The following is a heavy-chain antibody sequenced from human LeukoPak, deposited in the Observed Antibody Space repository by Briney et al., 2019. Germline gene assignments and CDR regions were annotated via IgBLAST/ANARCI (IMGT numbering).Heavy chain of an antibody. CDR2: SSSSGSTI. D-gene: IGHD5-12*01. CDR3: AKTDVVATKGIDY. J-gene: IGHJ4*02. CDR1: GFTFSSYE. Sequence: GGSLRLSCAASGFTFSSYEMNWVRQAPGKGLEWVSHSSSSGSTIYYADSVKGRFTISRDNSKNTLYLQMNSRRAEDTAVYYCAKTDVVATKGIDYWGQGTLVTVSS. V-gene: IGHV3-48*03.